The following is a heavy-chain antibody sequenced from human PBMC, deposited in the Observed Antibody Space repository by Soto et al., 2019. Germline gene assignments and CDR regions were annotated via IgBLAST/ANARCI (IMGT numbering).Heavy chain of an antibody. D-gene: IGHD6-19*01. V-gene: IGHV1-2*02. CDR3: ARVELGSVAGLWGFDY. CDR1: GYTVTGYY. CDR2: INPNSVGT. J-gene: IGHJ4*02. Sequence: GASVKVSCKASGYTVTGYYMHWVRQAPGQGLEWMGWINPNSVGTNYAQKFQGRVTMTRDTSISTAYMELSRLRSDDTAVYYCARVELGSVAGLWGFDYWGQGTLVTVSS.